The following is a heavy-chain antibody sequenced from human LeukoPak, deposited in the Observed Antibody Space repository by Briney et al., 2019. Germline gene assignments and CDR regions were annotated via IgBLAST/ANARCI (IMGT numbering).Heavy chain of an antibody. V-gene: IGHV3-23*01. D-gene: IGHD3-10*01. CDR2: ISYICANS. Sequence: GGSLRLSCAASGFTFSGSAMSWVRQAPGEGLEWVSLISYICANSYYTDSVGGRFTICRDNSKETLFLKMNSPRAEDTAIYYSPRDMSYQGSRSYVPRLPEYWGHGTLIT. CDR3: PRDMSYQGSRSYVPRLPEY. CDR1: GFTFSGSA. J-gene: IGHJ4*01.